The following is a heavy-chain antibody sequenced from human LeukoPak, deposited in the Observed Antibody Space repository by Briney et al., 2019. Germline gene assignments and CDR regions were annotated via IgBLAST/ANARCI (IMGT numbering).Heavy chain of an antibody. J-gene: IGHJ5*02. CDR1: GGSISSYY. CDR2: IYYSGST. CDR3: ARQLYSSSWYVYGWFDR. V-gene: IGHV4-59*08. D-gene: IGHD6-13*01. Sequence: SETLSLTCTVSGGSISSYYWSWIRQPPGKGLEWIGYIYYSGSTNYNPYLKSRVTMSVDTSRNQFSLKLSSVTAADTAVYYCARQLYSSSWYVYGWFDRWGQGTLVTVSS.